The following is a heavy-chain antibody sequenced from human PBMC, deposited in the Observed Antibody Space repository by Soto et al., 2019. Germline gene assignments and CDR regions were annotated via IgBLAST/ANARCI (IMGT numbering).Heavy chain of an antibody. CDR2: ISYDGSNK. J-gene: IGHJ6*02. CDR3: AKGVGMVRGVISPYYYYGMDV. Sequence: QVQLVESGGGVVQPGRSLRLSCAASGFTFSSYGMHWVRQAPGKGLEWVAVISYDGSNKYYADSVKGRFTISRDNSKNTRYLQMNSLRAEDTAVYYCAKGVGMVRGVISPYYYYGMDVWGQGTTVTVSS. D-gene: IGHD3-10*01. V-gene: IGHV3-30*18. CDR1: GFTFSSYG.